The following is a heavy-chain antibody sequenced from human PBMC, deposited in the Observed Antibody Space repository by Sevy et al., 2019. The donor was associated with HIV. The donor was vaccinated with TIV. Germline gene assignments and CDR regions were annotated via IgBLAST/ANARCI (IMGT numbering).Heavy chain of an antibody. Sequence: ASVKVSCKASGGTFSSYAISWVRQAPGQGLEWMGGIIPIFGTANYAQKFQGRVTITADKSTSTAYMELSSLRSEDSAVYYCARGSSWYSGSYYWGQGTLVTVSS. V-gene: IGHV1-69*06. J-gene: IGHJ4*02. CDR1: GGTFSSYA. CDR3: ARGSSWYSGSYY. D-gene: IGHD6-13*01. CDR2: IIPIFGTA.